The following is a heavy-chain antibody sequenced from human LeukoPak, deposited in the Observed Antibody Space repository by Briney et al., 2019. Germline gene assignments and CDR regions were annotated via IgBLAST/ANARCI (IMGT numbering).Heavy chain of an antibody. CDR3: ARGASEDPTYCGGGCYLDPDAFDI. V-gene: IGHV3-21*01. CDR1: GFTFSSYS. D-gene: IGHD2-21*02. CDR2: ISSSSSYI. J-gene: IGHJ3*02. Sequence: GSLRLSCAASGFTFSSYSMNWVRQAPGKGLEWVSSISSSSSYIYYADSVKGRFTISRDNAKNSLYLQMNSLRAEDTAVYYCARGASEDPTYCGGGCYLDPDAFDIWGQGTMVTVSS.